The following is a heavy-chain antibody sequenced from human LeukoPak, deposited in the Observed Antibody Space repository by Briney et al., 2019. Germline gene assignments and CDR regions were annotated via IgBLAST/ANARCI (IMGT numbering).Heavy chain of an antibody. CDR3: AREFTMVRGVIAGMDV. Sequence: PGGSLRLSCAASGFTFSNYGMHWVRQAPGKGLEWVAVIWYDGSNKYYADSVKGRFTISRDNSKNTLYLQMNSLRAEDTAVYYCAREFTMVRGVIAGMDVWGQGTTVTVSS. D-gene: IGHD3-10*01. V-gene: IGHV3-33*01. J-gene: IGHJ6*02. CDR1: GFTFSNYG. CDR2: IWYDGSNK.